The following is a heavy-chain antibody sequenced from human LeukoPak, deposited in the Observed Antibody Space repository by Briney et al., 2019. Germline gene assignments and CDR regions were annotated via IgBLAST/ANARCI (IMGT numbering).Heavy chain of an antibody. Sequence: GGSLRLSCAASGFTFSSYWMSWVRQAPGKGLEWVANIKQDGSEKYYVDSVKGRFTISRDNAKNSLYLQMNSLRAEDTAVYYCAKTSKLDTAMVLYYFDYWGQGTLVTVSS. D-gene: IGHD5-18*01. V-gene: IGHV3-7*01. CDR1: GFTFSSYW. CDR2: IKQDGSEK. J-gene: IGHJ4*02. CDR3: AKTSKLDTAMVLYYFDY.